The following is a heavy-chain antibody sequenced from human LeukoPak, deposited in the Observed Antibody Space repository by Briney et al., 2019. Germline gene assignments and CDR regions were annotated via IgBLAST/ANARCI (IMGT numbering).Heavy chain of an antibody. CDR1: GYTFTSYG. CDR3: ARDCSGGSCYFGYYYYGMDV. D-gene: IGHD2-15*01. Sequence: ASVKVSCKASGYTFTSYGISWVRQAPGQGLEWMGWISAYNGNTNYAQKLQGRVTMTTDTSTSTAYMELRSLRSDDTAVYYCARDCSGGSCYFGYYYYGMDVWGQGTTVTVSS. J-gene: IGHJ6*02. CDR2: ISAYNGNT. V-gene: IGHV1-18*01.